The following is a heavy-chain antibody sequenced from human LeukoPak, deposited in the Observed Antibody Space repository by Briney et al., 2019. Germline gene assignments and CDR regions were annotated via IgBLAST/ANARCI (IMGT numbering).Heavy chain of an antibody. D-gene: IGHD5-24*01. J-gene: IGHJ6*02. Sequence: GGSLRLSCAASGFTFSSYAMNWVRQAPGKGLEWVSYISSTSSTIYYADSVKSRFTISRDNAKNSLYLQMNSLRAEDTAVYYCARGDPYYYGMDVWGQGTTVTVSS. CDR3: ARGDPYYYGMDV. CDR1: GFTFSSYA. V-gene: IGHV3-48*01. CDR2: ISSTSSTI.